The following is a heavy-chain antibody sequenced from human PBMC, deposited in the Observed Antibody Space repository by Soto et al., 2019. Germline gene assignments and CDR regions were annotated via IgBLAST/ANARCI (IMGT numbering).Heavy chain of an antibody. J-gene: IGHJ4*02. D-gene: IGHD6-13*01. V-gene: IGHV3-49*05. CDR3: TRDSGIAAAGVDY. CDR2: IRSKAYGGTT. CDR1: GFTFGDYA. Sequence: EVQLVESGGGLVKPGRSLRLSCTASGFTFGDYAMSWFRQAPGKGLEWVGFIRSKAYGGTTEYAASVKGRFTISRDDSKSIAYLQMNSLKTEDTAVYYCTRDSGIAAAGVDYWGQGTLVTVSS.